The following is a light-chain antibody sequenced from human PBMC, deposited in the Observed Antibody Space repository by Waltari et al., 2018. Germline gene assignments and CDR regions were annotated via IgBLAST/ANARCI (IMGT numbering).Light chain of an antibody. V-gene: IGLV2-23*02. J-gene: IGLJ2*01. CDR3: CSYATRNTPVA. CDR1: SSDVGNYDF. CDR2: EVN. Sequence: QSALTQPASVSGSPGQSITISCTGSSSDVGNYDFVSWYQQYPGKAPKVIIYEVNKRASGVSDLCSGSKSGNTASLTISGLQPEDEADYHCCSYATRNTPVAFGGGTKVTLL.